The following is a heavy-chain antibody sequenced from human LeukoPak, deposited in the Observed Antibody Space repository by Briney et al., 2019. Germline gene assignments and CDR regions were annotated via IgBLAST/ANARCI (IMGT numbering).Heavy chain of an antibody. CDR3: ARGFLQLTPYYFDY. CDR2: ISYDGSNE. D-gene: IGHD1-1*01. J-gene: IGHJ4*02. CDR1: GIIFSDYA. Sequence: GGSLRLSCAVSGIIFSDYAMHWVRQAPGKGLEWVAVISYDGSNEYYGDSVKGRFTISRDNSKNTVSLQMDSLRVDDTGIYYCARGFLQLTPYYFDYWGQGALVTVSS. V-gene: IGHV3-33*08.